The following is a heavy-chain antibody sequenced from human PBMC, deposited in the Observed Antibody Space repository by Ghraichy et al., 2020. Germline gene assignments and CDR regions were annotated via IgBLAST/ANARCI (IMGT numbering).Heavy chain of an antibody. CDR2: LNSDGSST. CDR1: GFTFTTYW. CDR3: VRNWHSYGRYDFDY. Sequence: GGSLRLSCAASGFTFTTYWMYWVRQAPGKGLVWVSRLNSDGSSTSYADSVKGRFTISRDNAKNTLYLQMNSLRAEDTAVYYCVRNWHSYGRYDFDYWGQGTLVTVSS. J-gene: IGHJ4*02. V-gene: IGHV3-74*01. D-gene: IGHD5-18*01.